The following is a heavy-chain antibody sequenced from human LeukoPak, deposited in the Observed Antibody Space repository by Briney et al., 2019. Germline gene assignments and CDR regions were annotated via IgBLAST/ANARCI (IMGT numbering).Heavy chain of an antibody. J-gene: IGHJ5*02. D-gene: IGHD3-22*01. V-gene: IGHV3-53*01. CDR1: GFTVSSNF. Sequence: GGSLRLSCAVSGFTVSSNFMSWVRQAPGKGLEWVSVIYSGGSTYYADSVKGRFTISRDNSKNTLYLQMSSLRVEDTAVYYCARQYYHDSSGYYYVGWGFQDWFDPWGQGTLVTVSS. CDR2: IYSGGST. CDR3: ARQYYHDSSGYYYVGWGFQDWFDP.